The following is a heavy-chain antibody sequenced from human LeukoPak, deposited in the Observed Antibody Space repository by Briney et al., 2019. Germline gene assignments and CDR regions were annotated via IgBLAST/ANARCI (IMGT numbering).Heavy chain of an antibody. D-gene: IGHD6-19*01. CDR1: GGSISSYY. V-gene: IGHV4-59*01. CDR3: AREIKEIAVAGMSYFDY. CDR2: IYYSGST. J-gene: IGHJ4*02. Sequence: SETLSLTCTVSGGSISSYYWSWIRQPPGKGLEWIGYIYYSGSTNYNPSLKSRVTISVDTSKNQFSLKLSSVTAADTAVYYCAREIKEIAVAGMSYFDYWGQGTLVTVSS.